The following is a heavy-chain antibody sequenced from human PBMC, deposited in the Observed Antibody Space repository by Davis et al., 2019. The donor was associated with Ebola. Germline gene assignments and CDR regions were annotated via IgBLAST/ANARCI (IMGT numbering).Heavy chain of an antibody. CDR2: IRSKIYGGTT. V-gene: IGHV3-49*04. Sequence: GGSLRLSCTTPGFTFGAYAMTWVRQVPGKGLEWVGFIRSKIYGGTTEYAASVEGRFTISRDDSKSIAYLQMNSLKIEDTATYYCSRDDYPVWGQGTLVTVSS. CDR3: SRDDYPV. D-gene: IGHD4-11*01. J-gene: IGHJ4*02. CDR1: GFTFGAYA.